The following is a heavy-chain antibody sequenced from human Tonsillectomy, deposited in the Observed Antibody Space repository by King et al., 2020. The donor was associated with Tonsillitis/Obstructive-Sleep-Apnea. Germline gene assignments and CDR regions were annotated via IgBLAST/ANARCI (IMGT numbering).Heavy chain of an antibody. V-gene: IGHV1-46*01. CDR2: INPCSGVT. J-gene: IGHJ4*02. Sequence: VQLVESGAEVKTPGASVKVSCKASGYTFTWYYIHWVRQARGQGLEWMGIINPCSGVTTYAQKFQGRVTMTTDTSASTVYLVLSSLRSEDTAVYYCARDDGVGRYIDSWGKGTLVTVSS. D-gene: IGHD2-8*01. CDR3: ARDDGVGRYIDS. CDR1: GYTFTWYY.